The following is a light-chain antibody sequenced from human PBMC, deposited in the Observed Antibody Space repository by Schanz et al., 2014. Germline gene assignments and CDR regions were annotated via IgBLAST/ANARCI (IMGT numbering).Light chain of an antibody. CDR1: SSDVGSYNL. J-gene: IGLJ3*02. CDR3: CSYAGSSTWV. V-gene: IGLV2-23*01. Sequence: QSALTQPASVSGSPGQSMTISCTGTSSDVGSYNLVSWYQQHPGKAPKLMIYEGSKRPSGVSNRFSGSKSGNTASLTISGLQAEDEADYYCCSYAGSSTWVFGGGTKVTVL. CDR2: EGS.